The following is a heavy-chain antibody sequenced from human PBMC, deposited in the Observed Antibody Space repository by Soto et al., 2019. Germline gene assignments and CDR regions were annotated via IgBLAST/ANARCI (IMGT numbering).Heavy chain of an antibody. D-gene: IGHD5-18*01. J-gene: IGHJ4*02. V-gene: IGHV4-31*03. Sequence: SGTLSLTCTVSGGSMSSGGYYWSWIRQHPVKGLEWIGYIYDSGSTYYNPSLKSRVTISVDTSKNQFSLKLSSVTAADTAVYYCARGRIQLWAFDYWGQGALDTVSS. CDR3: ARGRIQLWAFDY. CDR1: GGSMSSGGYY. CDR2: IYDSGST.